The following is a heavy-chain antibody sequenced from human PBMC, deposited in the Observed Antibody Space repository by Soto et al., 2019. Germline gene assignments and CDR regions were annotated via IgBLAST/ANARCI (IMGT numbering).Heavy chain of an antibody. D-gene: IGHD2-15*01. J-gene: IGHJ3*02. CDR2: INHSGST. CDR3: ARTWLVAATPLGAFDI. V-gene: IGHV4-34*01. CDR1: GGSFSGYY. Sequence: PSETLSLTCAVYGGSFSGYYWSWIRQPPGKGLEWIGEINHSGSTNYNPSLKSRVTISVDTSKNQFSLKLSSVTAADTAVYYCARTWLVAATPLGAFDIWGQGTMVTVSS.